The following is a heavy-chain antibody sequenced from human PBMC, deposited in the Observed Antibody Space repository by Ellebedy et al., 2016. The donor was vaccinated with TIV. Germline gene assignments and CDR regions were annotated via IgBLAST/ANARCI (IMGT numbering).Heavy chain of an antibody. Sequence: PGGSLRLSCAASGFTFSSYWRHWVRQAPGKGLVWVSRINSDGSSTSYADSVKGRFTISRDNAKNTLYLQMNSLRAEDTAVYYCARGLRYGDYEYWGQGTLVTVSS. D-gene: IGHD4-17*01. CDR2: INSDGSST. V-gene: IGHV3-74*01. CDR1: GFTFSSYW. CDR3: ARGLRYGDYEY. J-gene: IGHJ4*02.